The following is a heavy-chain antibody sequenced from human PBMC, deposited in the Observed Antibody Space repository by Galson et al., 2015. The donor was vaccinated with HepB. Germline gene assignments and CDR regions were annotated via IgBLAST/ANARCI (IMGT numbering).Heavy chain of an antibody. J-gene: IGHJ6*02. CDR1: GFTFSNYE. CDR3: ARDKPHSYYYYGMDV. Sequence: SLRLSCAASGFTFSNYEMNWVRQAPGKGLEWVSYISSSGSTVDYADSVKGRFTISRDNAKNSLYLQMNSLRAEDTAIYYCARDKPHSYYYYGMDVWGQGTTVTVSS. CDR2: ISSSGSTV. V-gene: IGHV3-48*03.